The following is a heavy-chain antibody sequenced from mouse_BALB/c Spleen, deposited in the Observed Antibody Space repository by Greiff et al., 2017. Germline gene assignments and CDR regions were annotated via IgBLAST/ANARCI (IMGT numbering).Heavy chain of an antibody. V-gene: IGHV7-1*02. CDR1: GFTFSDFY. J-gene: IGHJ4*01. CDR3: ARGGIYGYSYYYAMDY. CDR2: SRNKANDYTT. D-gene: IGHD2-2*01. Sequence: EVMLVESGGGLVQPGGSLRLSCATSGFTFSDFYMAWVRQPPGKRLEWIAASRNKANDYTTEYSASVKGRFIVSRDTSQSILYLQMNALRAEDTAIYYCARGGIYGYSYYYAMDYWGQGTSVTVSS.